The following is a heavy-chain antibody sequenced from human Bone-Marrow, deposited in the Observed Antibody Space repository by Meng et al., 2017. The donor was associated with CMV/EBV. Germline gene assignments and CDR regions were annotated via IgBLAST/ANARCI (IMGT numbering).Heavy chain of an antibody. D-gene: IGHD6-13*01. J-gene: IGHJ4*02. CDR2: IKPDGSEK. CDR3: ARTYSLSSWERYFDY. V-gene: IGHV3-7*01. Sequence: GESLKISCAASGFTFSNYWLSWVRQAPGKGLEWVASIKPDGSEKYYADSVKGRFTISRDNAKNSLYLQMNSLRAEDTAVYYCARTYSLSSWERYFDYWGQGTLVTVPS. CDR1: GFTFSNYW.